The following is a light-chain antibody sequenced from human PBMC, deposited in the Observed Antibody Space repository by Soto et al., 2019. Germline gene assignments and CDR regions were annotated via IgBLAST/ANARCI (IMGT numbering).Light chain of an antibody. CDR2: DVS. CDR3: CSYAGSNRDV. J-gene: IGLJ1*01. V-gene: IGLV2-11*01. Sequence: QSALTQPRSVSGSPGQSVTISCTGTSSDVGGYNYVSWYQQHPGKAPKLMIYDVSKRPSGVPDRFSGSKSGNTASLTVSGLQAEDEADYYCCSYAGSNRDVFGTGTKVTVL. CDR1: SSDVGGYNY.